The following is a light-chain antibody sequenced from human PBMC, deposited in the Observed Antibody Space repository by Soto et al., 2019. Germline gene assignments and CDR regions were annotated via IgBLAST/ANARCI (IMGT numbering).Light chain of an antibody. J-gene: IGLJ1*01. CDR1: SSNIGAGYD. CDR3: CSYAGTVAYV. Sequence: SVLTQPPSVSGAPGQRVTISCTGSSSNIGAGYDVHWYQQLPGTAPKLLIYGNSNRPSGVPDRFSGSKSGTSASLTISGLQAEDEADYFCCSYAGTVAYVFGTGTKVTVL. V-gene: IGLV1-40*01. CDR2: GNS.